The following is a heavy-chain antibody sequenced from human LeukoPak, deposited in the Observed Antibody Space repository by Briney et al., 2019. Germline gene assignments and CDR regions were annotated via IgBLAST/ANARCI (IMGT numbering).Heavy chain of an antibody. V-gene: IGHV3-74*01. Sequence: GGSLRLSCAASGFTFSSYWMHWVRQGPGKGLVWVSRINTDGSSTSYADSVKGRFTISRDNAKNTLYLQMNSLRADDTAVYYCATDREKSLYYWGQGTLVTVSS. CDR2: INTDGSST. CDR1: GFTFSSYW. D-gene: IGHD3-10*01. CDR3: ATDREKSLYY. J-gene: IGHJ4*02.